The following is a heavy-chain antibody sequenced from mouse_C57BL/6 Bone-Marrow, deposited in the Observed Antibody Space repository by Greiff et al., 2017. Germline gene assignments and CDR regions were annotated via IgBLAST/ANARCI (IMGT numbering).Heavy chain of an antibody. CDR1: GYTFTSYW. V-gene: IGHV1-50*01. CDR3: AREGYYGSTWFAY. D-gene: IGHD1-1*01. CDR2: IDPSDSYT. J-gene: IGHJ3*01. Sequence: QVQLQQPGAELVKPGASVTLSCKASGYTFTSYWMQWVKQRPGQGLEWIGEIDPSDSYTNYNQKFKGKATLTVDTSSSTAYMQLSSLTSEDSAVYYCAREGYYGSTWFAYWGQGTLVTVSA.